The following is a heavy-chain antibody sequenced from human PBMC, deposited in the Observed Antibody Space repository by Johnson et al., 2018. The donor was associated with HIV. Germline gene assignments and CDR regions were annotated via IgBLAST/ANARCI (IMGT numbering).Heavy chain of an antibody. CDR2: IGTAGDT. CDR3: ARGLGEGLVIPGPDGYDI. D-gene: IGHD6-19*01. V-gene: IGHV3-13*01. J-gene: IGHJ3*02. Sequence: VQLVESGGGVVQPGRSLRLSCAASGFTFSSYDMHWVRQATGKGLEWVSGIGTAGDTYYADSVKGRFTISRDNPKNSLYLQMNSLRAEDTAVYYCARGLGEGLVIPGPDGYDIWGQGTMVTVSS. CDR1: GFTFSSYD.